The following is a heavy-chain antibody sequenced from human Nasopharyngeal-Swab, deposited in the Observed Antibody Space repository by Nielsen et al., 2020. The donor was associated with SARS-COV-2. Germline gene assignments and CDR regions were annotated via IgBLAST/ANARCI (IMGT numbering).Heavy chain of an antibody. CDR1: GFSITRYG. Sequence: GESLQISCAASGFSITRYGMTWVRQAPGKGLEWVSSISELGSGIYYADSVRGRFSISRDTSKNTAYLQMNTLRADDTALYFCTRGLTGHIVQWNPSPYWGQGTLVTVSS. CDR2: ISELGSGI. D-gene: IGHD1-14*01. CDR3: TRGLTGHIVQWNPSPY. V-gene: IGHV3-23*01. J-gene: IGHJ4*02.